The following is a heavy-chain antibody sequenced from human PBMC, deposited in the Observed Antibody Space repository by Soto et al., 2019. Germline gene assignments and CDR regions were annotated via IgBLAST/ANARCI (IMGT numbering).Heavy chain of an antibody. CDR1: GFTFSSYG. V-gene: IGHV3-33*01. CDR3: ARVRLEDCGGGTCLLPQD. J-gene: IGHJ4*02. D-gene: IGHD2-21*01. Sequence: LRLSCAASGFTFSSYGMHWVRQAPGKGLEWVAVIWYDGSNRYYADSVKGRFTISRDNSKNTLYLEMNSLRAEDTAVYYCARVRLEDCGGGTCLLPQDWGQGTLVTVSS. CDR2: IWYDGSNR.